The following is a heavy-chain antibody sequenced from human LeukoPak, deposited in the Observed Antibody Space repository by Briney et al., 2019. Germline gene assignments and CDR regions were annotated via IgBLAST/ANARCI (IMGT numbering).Heavy chain of an antibody. CDR3: TTVPWELPIDY. CDR2: IKSKTDGGTT. J-gene: IGHJ4*02. CDR1: GFTFSNAW. D-gene: IGHD1-26*01. Sequence: AGGSLRHSCAASGFTFSNAWMSWVRQAPGKGLEWVGRIKSKTDGGTTDYAAPVKGRFTISRDDSKNTLYLQMNSLKTEDTAVYYCTTVPWELPIDYWGQGTLVTVSS. V-gene: IGHV3-15*01.